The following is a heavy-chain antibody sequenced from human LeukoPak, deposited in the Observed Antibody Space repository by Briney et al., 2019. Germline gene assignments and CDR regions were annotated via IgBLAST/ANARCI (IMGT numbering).Heavy chain of an antibody. Sequence: GGSLRLSCAASGFTVSSNYMSWVRQAPGKGLEWVSVIYSGGSTYYADSVKGRFTISRDNSKNTLYLQMNSLRAEDTAVYYCATALTVTTDYYYYYMDVWGKGTTVTVSS. D-gene: IGHD4-11*01. CDR1: GFTVSSNY. J-gene: IGHJ6*03. V-gene: IGHV3-53*01. CDR3: ATALTVTTDYYYYYMDV. CDR2: IYSGGST.